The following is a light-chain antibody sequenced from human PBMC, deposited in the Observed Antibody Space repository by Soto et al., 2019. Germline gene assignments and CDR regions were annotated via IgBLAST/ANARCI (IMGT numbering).Light chain of an antibody. CDR2: SDN. Sequence: QSVLTQPPSASRTPGQRVTISCSGSSSNMGTNTVNWYQQLPRAAPKLLIYSDNQRPSGVPDRFSGSKSGTSASLAITGLQSEDEADYYCAAWDGSLNHILFGGGTKVTVL. CDR3: AAWDGSLNHIL. CDR1: SSNMGTNT. J-gene: IGLJ2*01. V-gene: IGLV1-44*01.